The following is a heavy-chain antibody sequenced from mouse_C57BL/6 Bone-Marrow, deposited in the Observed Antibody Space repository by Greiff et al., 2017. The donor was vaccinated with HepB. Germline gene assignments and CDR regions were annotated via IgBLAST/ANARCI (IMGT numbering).Heavy chain of an antibody. CDR2: IYPGSGNT. J-gene: IGHJ3*01. D-gene: IGHD2-3*01. Sequence: QVQLQQSGAELVRPGASVKLSCKASGYTFTDYYINWVKQRPGQGLEWIARIYPGSGNTYYNEKFKGKATLTAEKSSSTAYMQLSSLTSEDSAVYFCARDGYYSFAYWGQGTLVTVSA. V-gene: IGHV1-76*01. CDR1: GYTFTDYY. CDR3: ARDGYYSFAY.